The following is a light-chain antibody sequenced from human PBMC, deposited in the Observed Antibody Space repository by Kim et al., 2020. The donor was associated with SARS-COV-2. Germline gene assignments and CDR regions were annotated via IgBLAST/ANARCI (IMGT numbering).Light chain of an antibody. CDR3: NSRDSSGNHLL. CDR2: YKN. CDR1: SLRTYY. Sequence: SSELTQDPAVSVALGQTVRITCQGDSLRTYYASWYQQKPGQAPVLVIYYKNNRPSGIPDRFSGSSSGTTASLTITGAQAEDEADYYCNSRDSSGNHLLFGGGTKVTVL. J-gene: IGLJ2*01. V-gene: IGLV3-19*01.